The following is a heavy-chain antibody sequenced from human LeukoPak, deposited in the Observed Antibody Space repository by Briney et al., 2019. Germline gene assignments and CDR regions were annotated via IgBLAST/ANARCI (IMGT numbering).Heavy chain of an antibody. J-gene: IGHJ4*02. CDR1: GYSFTSCD. V-gene: IGHV1-8*01. CDR3: ARGRTYCSGGSCYQAFLWY. CDR2: MNTNSGNA. Sequence: ASVTLSCTSSGYSFTSCDIDWERQATGPGQEWKGWMNTNSGNAGDAQKFQGRFTMTRNTSISAPYMDLSSLRSEDTAVYYCARGRTYCSGGSCYQAFLWYWGQGTLVTVSS. D-gene: IGHD2-15*01.